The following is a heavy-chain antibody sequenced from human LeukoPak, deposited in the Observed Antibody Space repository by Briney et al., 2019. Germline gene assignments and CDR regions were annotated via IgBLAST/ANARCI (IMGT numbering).Heavy chain of an antibody. J-gene: IGHJ4*02. Sequence: GGSLRLPCAPSGFTFSDYYMSWIRQAPGKGRNGVSYISSSGSTIYYADSVKGRFTISRDNAKNALYLQMNSLRAKDTAVYYCASAIRWDIVVVGIDYWGQGTQDTDSS. V-gene: IGHV3-11*04. CDR1: GFTFSDYY. CDR2: ISSSGSTI. CDR3: ASAIRWDIVVVGIDY. D-gene: IGHD2-15*01.